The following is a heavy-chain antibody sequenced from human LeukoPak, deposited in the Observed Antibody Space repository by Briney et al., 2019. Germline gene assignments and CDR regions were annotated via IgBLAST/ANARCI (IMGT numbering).Heavy chain of an antibody. CDR3: ARGLVGYCSGGSCYAGYGMDV. V-gene: IGHV1-69*06. CDR1: GGTFSSYA. J-gene: IGHJ6*04. CDR2: IIPIFGTA. Sequence: ASVKVSCKASGGTFSSYAISWVRQAPGQGLEWMGGIIPIFGTANYAQKFQGRVTITADKSTSTAYMGLGSLRSEDTAVYYCARGLVGYCSGGSCYAGYGMDVWGKGTTVTVSS. D-gene: IGHD2-15*01.